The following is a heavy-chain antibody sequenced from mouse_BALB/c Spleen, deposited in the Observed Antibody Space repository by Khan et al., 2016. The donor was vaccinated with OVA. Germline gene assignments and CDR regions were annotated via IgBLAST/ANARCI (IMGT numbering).Heavy chain of an antibody. CDR1: GYTFTSYW. CDR2: IGPGSSNT. Sequence: DLVKPGTSVKLSCKASGYTFTSYWINWIKQRPGQGLEWIGRIGPGSSNTYYNEMFKGKAALTVDTSSSIAYIQLSSLSSEDSAVYFCARENYYGRSGYAMDYWGQGTSVTVSS. J-gene: IGHJ4*01. V-gene: IGHV1S41*01. CDR3: ARENYYGRSGYAMDY. D-gene: IGHD1-1*01.